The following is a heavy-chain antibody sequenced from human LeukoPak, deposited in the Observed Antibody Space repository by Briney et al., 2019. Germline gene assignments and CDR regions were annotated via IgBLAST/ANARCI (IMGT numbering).Heavy chain of an antibody. D-gene: IGHD6-19*01. CDR3: TKDLMTGFSSGWYFAY. Sequence: GGSLRLSCEGSGFSFNGYAMSWDRQAPGKGLEWVAVTGGSDDNTHYADSVKGRFTISRDNSENRLFLQMNSLRTDDSALYYCTKDLMTGFSSGWYFAYWGQGTLVTVSS. CDR1: GFSFNGYA. V-gene: IGHV3-23*01. CDR2: TGGSDDNT. J-gene: IGHJ4*02.